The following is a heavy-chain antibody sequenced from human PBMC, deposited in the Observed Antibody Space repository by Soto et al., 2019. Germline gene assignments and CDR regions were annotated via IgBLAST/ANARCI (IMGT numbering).Heavy chain of an antibody. CDR2: ISAYNGNT. D-gene: IGHD3-22*01. J-gene: IGHJ3*02. CDR1: GYTLTSYG. Sequence: QVHLVQSGAEVKKPGASVKVSCKASGYTLTSYGISWVRQAPGQGLQWRGWISAYNGNTNYADEFQGRVTMTTDTSTSTAHMEVRSMSSDDTAVYYCARAGAFYETSGYPWRTVDIWGQGTMVTVSS. V-gene: IGHV1-18*01. CDR3: ARAGAFYETSGYPWRTVDI.